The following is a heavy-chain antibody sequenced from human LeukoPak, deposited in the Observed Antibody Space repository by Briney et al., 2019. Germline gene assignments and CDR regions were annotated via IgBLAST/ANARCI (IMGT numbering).Heavy chain of an antibody. V-gene: IGHV3-30-3*01. J-gene: IGHJ4*02. CDR3: ARWRSGEALDY. Sequence: GGCLRLSCAASGFTFSSYDMHWVRRAPGKGLEWVAVTSYDGSKEYYVDSVKGRFTISRDKSNNTLSLQMNSLRGEDTAVYYCARWRSGEALDYWGQGTLVTVSS. D-gene: IGHD1-14*01. CDR1: GFTFSSYD. CDR2: TSYDGSKE.